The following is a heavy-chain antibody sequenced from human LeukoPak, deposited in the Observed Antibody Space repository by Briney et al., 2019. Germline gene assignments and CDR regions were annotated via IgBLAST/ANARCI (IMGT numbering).Heavy chain of an antibody. J-gene: IGHJ6*02. CDR2: TSSSSSTI. CDR3: ARLRYYGMDV. Sequence: GGSLRLSCAASGFTFSDYYMNWIRQAPGKGLEWVSYTSSSSSTIYYADSVKSRFTISRDNAKNSLYLQMNSLRAEDTAVYYCARLRYYGMDVWGQGTTVTVSS. V-gene: IGHV3-11*04. CDR1: GFTFSDYY.